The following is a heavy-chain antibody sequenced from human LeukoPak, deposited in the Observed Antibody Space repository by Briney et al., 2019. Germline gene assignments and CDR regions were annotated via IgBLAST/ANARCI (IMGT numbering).Heavy chain of an antibody. D-gene: IGHD3-10*01. V-gene: IGHV3-23*01. CDR2: ISVSGAST. CDR1: GFTFSSYA. CDR3: AKAYMVRGAHGSYPDY. J-gene: IGHJ4*02. Sequence: PGGSLRLSCAASGFTFSSYAMGWVRQAPGKGPEWVSSISVSGASTYYADSVKGRFTISRDNSKNTLYMQMNSLTAEDTAVYYCAKAYMVRGAHGSYPDYWGQGTLVTVSS.